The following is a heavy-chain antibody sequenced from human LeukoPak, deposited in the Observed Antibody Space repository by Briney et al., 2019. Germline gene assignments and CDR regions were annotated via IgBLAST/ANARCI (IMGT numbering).Heavy chain of an antibody. Sequence: GGSLRLSCAASGFTFSSYGMHWVRQAPGKGLERVAVIWYDGSNKYYADSVKGRFTISRDNSKNTLYLQMNSLRAEDTAVYYCAKTTGYSSGWFDSYFDYWGQGTLVTVSS. D-gene: IGHD6-19*01. CDR3: AKTTGYSSGWFDSYFDY. CDR1: GFTFSSYG. J-gene: IGHJ4*02. CDR2: IWYDGSNK. V-gene: IGHV3-33*06.